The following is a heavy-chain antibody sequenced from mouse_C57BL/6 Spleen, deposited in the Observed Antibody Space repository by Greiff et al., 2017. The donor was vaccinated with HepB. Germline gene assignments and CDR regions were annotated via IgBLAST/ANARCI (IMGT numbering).Heavy chain of an antibody. CDR1: GYTFTSYW. J-gene: IGHJ4*01. CDR3: AMDTTVVAEGGYYAMDY. D-gene: IGHD1-1*01. V-gene: IGHV1-74*01. Sequence: QVQLQQPGAELVKPGASVKVSCKASGYTFTSYWMHWVKQRPGQGLEWIGRIHPSDSDTNYNQKFKGKATLTVDKSSSTAYMQLSSLTSEDSAVYYCAMDTTVVAEGGYYAMDYWGQGTSVTVSS. CDR2: IHPSDSDT.